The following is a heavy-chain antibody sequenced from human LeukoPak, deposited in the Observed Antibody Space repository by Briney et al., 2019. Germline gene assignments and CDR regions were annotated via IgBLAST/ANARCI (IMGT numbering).Heavy chain of an antibody. D-gene: IGHD3-9*01. V-gene: IGHV3-21*04. J-gene: IGHJ4*02. CDR1: GFTFSSYS. Sequence: GGSLRLSCAASGFTFSSYSMNWVRQAPGKGLEWVSSISSSSSYIYYADSVKGRFTISRDSSRNTLYLQMNTLRVEDTAIYYCAKTPTFYYVLTGYSNDYWGQGTLVTVSS. CDR3: AKTPTFYYVLTGYSNDY. CDR2: ISSSSSYI.